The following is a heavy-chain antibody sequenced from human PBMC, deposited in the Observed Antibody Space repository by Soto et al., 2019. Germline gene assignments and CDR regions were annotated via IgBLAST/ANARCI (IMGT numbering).Heavy chain of an antibody. CDR3: VRDPPRYSYGSGGMDV. Sequence: HPGGSLRLSCAASGFTFSSYDMHWVRQATGKGLEWVSGIGTAGDTYYLGSVKDRFTISRENAKNSLNLQMNSLRAEDTAVYYCVRDPPRYSYGSGGMDVWGQGTTVTVSS. CDR1: GFTFSSYD. J-gene: IGHJ6*02. V-gene: IGHV3-13*01. D-gene: IGHD5-18*01. CDR2: IGTAGDT.